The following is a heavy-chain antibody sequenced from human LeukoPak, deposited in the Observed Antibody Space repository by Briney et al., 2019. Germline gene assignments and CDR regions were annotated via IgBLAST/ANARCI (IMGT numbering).Heavy chain of an antibody. CDR1: GGSVSSGSYY. D-gene: IGHD5-12*01. Sequence: SETLSLTCTVSGGSVSSGSYYWSWIRQLPGKELEWIGYIYYSGSTNYNPSLKSRVTISVDTSKNQFSLKLSSVTAADTAVYYCAREAWISNWFDPWGQGTLVTVSS. CDR3: AREAWISNWFDP. CDR2: IYYSGST. V-gene: IGHV4-61*01. J-gene: IGHJ5*02.